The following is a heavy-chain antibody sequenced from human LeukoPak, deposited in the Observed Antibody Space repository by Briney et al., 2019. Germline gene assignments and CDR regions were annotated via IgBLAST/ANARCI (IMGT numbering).Heavy chain of an antibody. CDR2: ISGSGDST. D-gene: IGHD3-22*01. J-gene: IGHJ4*02. Sequence: PGGSLRLSCAASGFPFSSYVMRWVRQGPGKGLQWVSDISGSGDSTDYADSVKGRFTISRDNSKNILFLQMSSLRADDTAIYYCARQVGFCSDSTCYFDYWGQGALVTVSS. V-gene: IGHV3-23*01. CDR3: ARQVGFCSDSTCYFDY. CDR1: GFPFSSYV.